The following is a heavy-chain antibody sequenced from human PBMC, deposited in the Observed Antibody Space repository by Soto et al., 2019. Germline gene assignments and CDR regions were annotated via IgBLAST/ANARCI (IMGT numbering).Heavy chain of an antibody. CDR2: ITVSGDGT. CDR1: GFTLRSYA. J-gene: IGHJ4*02. CDR3: ASSIGALYEY. Sequence: LRLSCVTSGFTLRSYAMTWGRQAPVKRLDWVSAITVSGDGTFYADSVKGRFTISRDNSKNTLFLQMNSLTAEDTALYFCASSIGALYEYWGQGTLVTVSS. V-gene: IGHV3-23*01. D-gene: IGHD3-16*01.